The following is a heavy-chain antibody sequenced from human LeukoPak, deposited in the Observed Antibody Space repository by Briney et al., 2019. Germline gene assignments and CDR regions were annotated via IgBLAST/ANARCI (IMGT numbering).Heavy chain of an antibody. J-gene: IGHJ4*02. CDR3: ASLGMRKFSF. Sequence: GASVKVSCKASGYNFTTHSLHWVRQAPGQGLEWMGIIDPSHGGTVYGRKFQGRVTVTRDTSTSTAYMELGSLKADDTAVYYCASLGMRKFSFWGQGTLVTVSS. V-gene: IGHV1-46*01. D-gene: IGHD7-27*01. CDR1: GYNFTTHS. CDR2: IDPSHGGT.